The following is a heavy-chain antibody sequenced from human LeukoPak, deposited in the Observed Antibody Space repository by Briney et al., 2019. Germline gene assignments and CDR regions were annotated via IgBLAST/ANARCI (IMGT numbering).Heavy chain of an antibody. CDR2: ISYDGSNK. J-gene: IGHJ6*02. D-gene: IGHD3-3*01. V-gene: IGHV3-30*18. Sequence: GRSLRLSCAASGFTLSSYGMHGVRQAPGKGLVWVAVISYDGSNKYYADSVKGRFTISRDNSKNTLYLQMNSLRAEDTAVYYCAKDQGDYDFWSGYYNYYYYGMDVWGQGTTVTASS. CDR1: GFTLSSYG. CDR3: AKDQGDYDFWSGYYNYYYYGMDV.